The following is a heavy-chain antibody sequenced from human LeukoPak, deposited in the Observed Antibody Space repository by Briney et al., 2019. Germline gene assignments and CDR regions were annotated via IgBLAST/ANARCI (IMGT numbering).Heavy chain of an antibody. D-gene: IGHD6-25*01. V-gene: IGHV4-4*07. CDR3: AREGGFYRPLDY. CDR1: GASISSSY. Sequence: PSETLSLTCTVSGASISSSYCTWIRQPAGEGLEWIGRISTGGSTTYNPSFKSRVTMSLDTSKNQFSLNLTSVTAADTAVYYCAREGGFYRPLDYSGQGTLVTVSS. J-gene: IGHJ4*02. CDR2: ISTGGST.